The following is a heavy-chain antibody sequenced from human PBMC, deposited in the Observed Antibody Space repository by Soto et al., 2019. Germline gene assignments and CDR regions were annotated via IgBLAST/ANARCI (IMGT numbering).Heavy chain of an antibody. CDR3: ARSRQLDNS. D-gene: IGHD6-13*01. V-gene: IGHV4-34*02. CDR2: IDHSGNT. Sequence: QVQLRQWGAGLLRPSETLSLTCAVYGGSFSGYYWSWIRQPPGKGLEWIGEIDHSGNTNYNPSLKSRSTNXVDTSKNQFSLKVTTVTAADTAVYYCARSRQLDNSWGQGTLVTVSS. J-gene: IGHJ4*02. CDR1: GGSFSGYY.